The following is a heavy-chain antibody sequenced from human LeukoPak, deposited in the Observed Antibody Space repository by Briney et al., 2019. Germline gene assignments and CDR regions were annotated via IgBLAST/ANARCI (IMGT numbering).Heavy chain of an antibody. CDR2: IHYSGST. J-gene: IGHJ4*02. Sequence: SETLSLTCTVSGGSISSSDYYWDWIRQPPGKGLEWIGSIHYSGSTYNNPSLESRVTISVDTSKNQFSLRLSSVTAADTAVYYCARRGSGYNTKFDYWGQGTLVTVSS. D-gene: IGHD3-22*01. CDR1: GGSISSSDYY. V-gene: IGHV4-39*01. CDR3: ARRGSGYNTKFDY.